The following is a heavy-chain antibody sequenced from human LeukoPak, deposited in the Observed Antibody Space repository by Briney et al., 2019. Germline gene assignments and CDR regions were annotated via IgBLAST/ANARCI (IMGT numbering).Heavy chain of an antibody. Sequence: GASVKVSCKASGYTFTSYGISWVRQAPGQGLEWMGWISANNGNTNYAQKFQGRVTMTTDTSTSTAYMELRSLRSDDTAVYYCARDPGSFLSSTGWLNWFAPWGQGTLVTVSS. CDR2: ISANNGNT. J-gene: IGHJ5*02. D-gene: IGHD6-19*01. V-gene: IGHV1-18*01. CDR3: ARDPGSFLSSTGWLNWFAP. CDR1: GYTFTSYG.